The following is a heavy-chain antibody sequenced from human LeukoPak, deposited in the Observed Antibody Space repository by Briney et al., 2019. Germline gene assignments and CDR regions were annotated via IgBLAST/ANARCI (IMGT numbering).Heavy chain of an antibody. CDR1: GYSISSGYY. V-gene: IGHV4-38-2*02. CDR3: ARAQEGDAFDI. Sequence: SETLSLTCTVSGYSISSGYYWGWIRQAPGKGLEWIGSIYNSGSTYYNPSLKSRVTISVDMSKNQFSLKLSSVTAADTAVYYCARAQEGDAFDIWGQGTMVTVSS. CDR2: IYNSGST. J-gene: IGHJ3*02.